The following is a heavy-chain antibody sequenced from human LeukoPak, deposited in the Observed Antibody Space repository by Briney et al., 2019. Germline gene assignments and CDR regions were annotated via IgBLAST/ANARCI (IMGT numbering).Heavy chain of an antibody. CDR2: ISSSGNGI. V-gene: IGHV3-48*03. Sequence: PGGSLRLSCAASGFTFSSFEMNWVRQAPGKGLEWVSYISSSGNGIYYADSVKGRFTISRDNAKNSLYLQMNSLRAEDTAVYYCARDGGYGDYLDYWGQGTLVTVSS. CDR1: GFTFSSFE. D-gene: IGHD5-12*01. CDR3: ARDGGYGDYLDY. J-gene: IGHJ4*02.